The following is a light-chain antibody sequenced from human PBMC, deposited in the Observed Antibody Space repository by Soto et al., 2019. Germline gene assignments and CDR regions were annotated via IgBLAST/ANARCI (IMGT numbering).Light chain of an antibody. CDR3: QQRRKWPLIP. CDR2: DAS. CDR1: QSVSSY. V-gene: IGKV3-11*01. J-gene: IGKJ5*01. Sequence: EIVLTQSPATLSLSPGERATLSCRASQSVSSYSAWYQQKPGQAPRLLIYDASNRATGIPARFSGSGSGTDCTLTISSREPGDFAIYYCQQRRKWPLIPFGQGTRLQIK.